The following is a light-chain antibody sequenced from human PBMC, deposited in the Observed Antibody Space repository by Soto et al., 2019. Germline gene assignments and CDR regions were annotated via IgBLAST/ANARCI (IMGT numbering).Light chain of an antibody. Sequence: QSALTQPPSASGSPGQSVTISCIGTSSDVGGYNYVSWYQQHPGKAPKLMIYEVSKRPSGVPDRFSGSKSGNTASLTVSGLQAEDEDDYYCSSYAASNNLGVFGGGTTLTVL. CDR3: SSYAASNNLGV. J-gene: IGLJ2*01. CDR1: SSDVGGYNY. V-gene: IGLV2-8*01. CDR2: EVS.